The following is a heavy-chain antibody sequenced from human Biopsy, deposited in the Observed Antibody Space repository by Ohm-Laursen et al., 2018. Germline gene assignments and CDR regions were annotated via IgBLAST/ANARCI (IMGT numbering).Heavy chain of an antibody. CDR3: ARERDP. CDR2: IDTINGGA. CDR1: GYTFTDYY. V-gene: IGHV1-2*02. J-gene: IGHJ5*02. Sequence: SVKVSCKASGYTFTDYYVHWVRQAPGHGLEWMGWIDTINGGARYAQKFQGRVTMTRDTSISAAYMELSRLTSDDTAVYYCARERDPWGQGTLVTVSS.